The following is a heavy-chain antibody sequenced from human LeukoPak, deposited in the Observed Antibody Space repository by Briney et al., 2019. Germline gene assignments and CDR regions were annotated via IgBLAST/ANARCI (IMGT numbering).Heavy chain of an antibody. J-gene: IGHJ6*03. CDR2: IYTSGST. CDR1: GGSISSGSYS. V-gene: IGHV4-61*02. D-gene: IGHD7-27*01. CDR3: ARTGDPYYYYYYMDV. Sequence: SQTLSLTCAVSGGSISSGSYSWSWIRQPPGKGLEWIGRIYTSGSTNYNPSLKSRVTMSVDTSKNQFSLKLSSVTAADTAVYYCARTGDPYYYYYYMDVWGKGTTVTVSS.